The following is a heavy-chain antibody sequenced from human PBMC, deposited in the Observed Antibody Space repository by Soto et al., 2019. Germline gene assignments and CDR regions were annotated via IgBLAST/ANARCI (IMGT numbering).Heavy chain of an antibody. CDR2: IIPIFGTA. V-gene: IGHV1-69*12. CDR1: GGTFSSYA. CDR3: ARHDCISSSCYYYYYYGMDV. J-gene: IGHJ6*02. Sequence: QVQLVQSGAEVKKPGSSVKVSCKASGGTFSSYAISWVRQAPGQGLEWMGGIIPIFGTANYAQKFQGRVTITAEEPTSTAYMELRSRRPEDTAVYYCARHDCISSSCYYYYYYGMDVWGQGTTVTVSS. D-gene: IGHD2-2*01.